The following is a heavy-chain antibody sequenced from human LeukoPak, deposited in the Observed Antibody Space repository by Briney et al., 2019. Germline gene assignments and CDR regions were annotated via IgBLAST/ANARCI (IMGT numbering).Heavy chain of an antibody. CDR1: GYTFTSYG. D-gene: IGHD2-2*01. CDR3: ARDRALGVVVPASNY. CDR2: ISAYNGNT. J-gene: IGHJ4*02. Sequence: GASVKVSCKASGYTFTSYGISWVRQAPGQGLEWMGWISAYNGNTNYAQKLQGRVTMTTDTSTSTAYMERRSLRSDDTAVYYCARDRALGVVVPASNYWGQGTLVTVSS. V-gene: IGHV1-18*01.